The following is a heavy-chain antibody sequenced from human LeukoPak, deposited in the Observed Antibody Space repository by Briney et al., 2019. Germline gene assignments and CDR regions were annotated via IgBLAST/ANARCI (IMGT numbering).Heavy chain of an antibody. J-gene: IGHJ4*02. V-gene: IGHV3-30*18. CDR2: IPYDGSNK. Sequence: GRSLRVSCAASGFTFSSYGMHWVRQAPGKGLEWVAVIPYDGSNKYYADSVKGRFTISRDNSKNTLYLQMNSLRAEDTAVYSCAKQSWVSTYYFDYWGQGTLVTVSS. CDR1: GFTFSSYG. D-gene: IGHD6-13*01. CDR3: AKQSWVSTYYFDY.